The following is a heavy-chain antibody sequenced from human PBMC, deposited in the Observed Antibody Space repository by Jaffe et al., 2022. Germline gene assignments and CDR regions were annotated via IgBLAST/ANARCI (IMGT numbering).Heavy chain of an antibody. D-gene: IGHD3-10*01. CDR3: ARRVMYYYGSGSYLAWFDP. Sequence: QVQLQESGPGLVKPSETLSLTCAVSGYSISSGYYWGWIRQPPGKGLEWIGSIYHSGSTYYNPSLKSRVTISVDTSKNQFSLKLSSVTAADTAVYYCARRVMYYYGSGSYLAWFDPWGQGTLVTVSS. J-gene: IGHJ5*02. V-gene: IGHV4-38-2*01. CDR2: IYHSGST. CDR1: GYSISSGYY.